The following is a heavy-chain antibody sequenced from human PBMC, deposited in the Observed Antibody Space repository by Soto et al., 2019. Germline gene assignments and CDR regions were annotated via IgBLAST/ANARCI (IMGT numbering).Heavy chain of an antibody. CDR2: ISAYNGNT. CDR1: GYTFTSYG. CDR3: ARVWITMVRGVIIRWFDP. J-gene: IGHJ5*02. V-gene: IGHV1-18*01. D-gene: IGHD3-10*01. Sequence: GASVKVSCKASGYTFTSYGISWVRQAPGQGLEWMGWISAYNGNTNYAQKLQGRVTMTTDTSTSTAYMELRSLRSDDTAVYYCARVWITMVRGVIIRWFDPWGQGTLVTVSS.